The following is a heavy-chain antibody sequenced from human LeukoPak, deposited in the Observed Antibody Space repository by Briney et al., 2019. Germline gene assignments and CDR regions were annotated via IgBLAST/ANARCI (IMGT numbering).Heavy chain of an antibody. V-gene: IGHV4-30-2*01. D-gene: IGHD2-2*01. CDR1: GGSISSGGYY. Sequence: PSETLSLTCTVSGGSISSGGYYWSWIRQPPGKGLEWIGYIYHSGSTYYNPSLKSRVTISVDRSKNQFSLKLSSVTAADTAVYYCAREADIVVVPAAPNDAFDIWGQGTMVTVSS. CDR2: IYHSGST. CDR3: AREADIVVVPAAPNDAFDI. J-gene: IGHJ3*02.